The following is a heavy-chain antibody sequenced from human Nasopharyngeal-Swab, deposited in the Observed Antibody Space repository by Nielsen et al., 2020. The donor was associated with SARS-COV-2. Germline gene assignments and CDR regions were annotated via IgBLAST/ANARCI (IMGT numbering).Heavy chain of an antibody. Sequence: GGSLRLSCAASGFRFDSYAMSWVRQAPGKGLEWVSAIRGSGITTYYADSVKGRFTISRDNSKSTVYLQMDSLRAEDAAIYYCAKDMAAGYFFDFWGQGTLVTVSS. CDR3: AKDMAAGYFFDF. D-gene: IGHD6-13*01. CDR1: GFRFDSYA. V-gene: IGHV3-23*01. J-gene: IGHJ4*02. CDR2: IRGSGITT.